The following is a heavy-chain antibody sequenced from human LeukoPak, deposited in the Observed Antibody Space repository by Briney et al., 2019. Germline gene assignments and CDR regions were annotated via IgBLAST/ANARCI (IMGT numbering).Heavy chain of an antibody. J-gene: IGHJ4*02. D-gene: IGHD3-22*01. CDR3: ARHHRSGYGGTYFDY. Sequence: SETLSLTCTVSGGSIISYYWDWIQQPPGEGLEWIGYIHSSGTTHYSPSLESRVTMSVDTAKNQFSLKLTSVSAADTAVYYCARHHRSGYGGTYFDYWGQGTLVTVSS. CDR2: IHSSGTT. CDR1: GGSIISYY. V-gene: IGHV4-4*09.